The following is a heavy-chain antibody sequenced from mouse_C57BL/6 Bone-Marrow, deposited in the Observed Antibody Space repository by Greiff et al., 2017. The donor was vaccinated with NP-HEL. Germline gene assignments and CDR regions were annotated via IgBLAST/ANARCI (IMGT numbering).Heavy chain of an antibody. D-gene: IGHD2-2*01. V-gene: IGHV1-81*01. Sequence: QVQLQQSGAELARPGASVKLSCKASGYTFTSYGISWVKQRTGQGLEWIGEIYPRSGNTCYNEKFKGKATLTADTSSSTAYMELRSLTSEDSAVYFCAKKGFYYGSPFAYWGQGTLVTVSA. CDR1: GYTFTSYG. J-gene: IGHJ3*01. CDR3: AKKGFYYGSPFAY. CDR2: IYPRSGNT.